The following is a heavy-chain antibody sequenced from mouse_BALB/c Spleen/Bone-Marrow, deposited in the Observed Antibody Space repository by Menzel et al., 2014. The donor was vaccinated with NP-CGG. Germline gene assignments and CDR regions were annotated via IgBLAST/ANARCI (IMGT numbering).Heavy chain of an antibody. CDR2: IHPSDSET. D-gene: IGHD2-1*01. CDR3: ARFGNYEGFAY. J-gene: IGHJ3*01. V-gene: IGHV1-74*01. CDR1: GYSFTNYW. Sequence: VHLVESGAELVRPGASVKLSCKASGYSFTNYWMNRVKQRPGQGLEWIGMIHPSDSETRLNQKFKDKATLTVDKSSSTAYMQLSSPTSEDSAVYYCARFGNYEGFAYWGQGTLVTVSA.